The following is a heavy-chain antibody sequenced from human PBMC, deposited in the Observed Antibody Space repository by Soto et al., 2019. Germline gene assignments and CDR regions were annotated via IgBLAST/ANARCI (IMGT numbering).Heavy chain of an antibody. J-gene: IGHJ4*02. CDR1: GFIFSNYT. V-gene: IGHV3-23*01. CDR2: IGGSGADT. D-gene: IGHD6-19*01. Sequence: PGGTLRLSCSASGFIFSNYTMSWVRQAPGKGLEWVSAIGGSGADTYYADAVKGRFTISRDNSKNTLYLQMNSLRADDKAVYFCALQSGLTVTGAGEWGEGTLVTVCS. CDR3: ALQSGLTVTGAGE.